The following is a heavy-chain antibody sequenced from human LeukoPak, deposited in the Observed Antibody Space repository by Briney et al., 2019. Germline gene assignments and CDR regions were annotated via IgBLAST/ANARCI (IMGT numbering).Heavy chain of an antibody. V-gene: IGHV4-4*07. D-gene: IGHD6-19*01. CDR1: GGSISNYH. J-gene: IGHJ4*02. CDR3: ARRDISSGWSFDY. CDR2: IHTSGST. Sequence: SETLSLTCTASGGSISNYHWSWIRQPAGKGLEWIGQIHTSGSTNYNPPLKSRVSMSIDTTEDQVSLTIRSVTAADTAFYYCARRDISSGWSFDYWGQGTLVTVSS.